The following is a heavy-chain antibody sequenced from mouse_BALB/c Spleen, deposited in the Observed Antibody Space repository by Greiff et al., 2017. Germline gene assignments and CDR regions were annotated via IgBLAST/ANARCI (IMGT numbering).Heavy chain of an antibody. D-gene: IGHD1-1*01. CDR3: ARGYYGSFDY. J-gene: IGHJ2*01. CDR2: INPGSGGT. Sequence: LVESGAELVRPGTSVKVSCKASGYAFTNYLIEWVKQRPGQGLEWIGVINPGSGGTNYNEKFKGKATLTADKSSSTAYMQLSSLTSDDSAVYCCARGYYGSFDYWGQGTTLTVSS. CDR1: GYAFTNYL. V-gene: IGHV1-54*01.